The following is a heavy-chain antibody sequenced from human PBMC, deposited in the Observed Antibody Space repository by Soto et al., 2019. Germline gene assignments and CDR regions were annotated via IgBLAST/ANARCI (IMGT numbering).Heavy chain of an antibody. J-gene: IGHJ4*02. D-gene: IGHD6-13*01. V-gene: IGHV3-23*01. CDR2: ISGSGGST. CDR1: GFTFSSYA. Sequence: GGSLRLSCAASGFTFSSYAMSWVRQAPGKGLEWVSAISGSGGSTYYADSVKGRFTISRDNSKNTLYLQMNSLRAEDTATYYCAHRRSWLIGPAADKDYFDYWGQGTLVTVSS. CDR3: AHRRSWLIGPAADKDYFDY.